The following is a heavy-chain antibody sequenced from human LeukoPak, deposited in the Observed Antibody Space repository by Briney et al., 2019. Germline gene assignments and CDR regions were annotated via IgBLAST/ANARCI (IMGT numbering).Heavy chain of an antibody. V-gene: IGHV4-4*07. CDR1: GDSVSNYY. J-gene: IGHJ4*02. CDR2: IYSSGST. CDR3: ARVSLVRGAPDYYFDY. Sequence: PSETLSLTCTVSGDSVSNYYWSWIRQPAGKGLEWIGRIYSSGSTNYNPSLKSRVTMSVDTSKNQFSLKLSSVTAADTAVYYCARVSLVRGAPDYYFDYWGQGTLVTVSS. D-gene: IGHD3-10*01.